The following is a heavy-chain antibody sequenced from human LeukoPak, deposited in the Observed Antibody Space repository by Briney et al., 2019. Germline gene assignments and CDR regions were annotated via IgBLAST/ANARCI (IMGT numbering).Heavy chain of an antibody. D-gene: IGHD3-3*01. V-gene: IGHV3-30*18. J-gene: IGHJ3*02. CDR1: GFTFSRYG. CDR3: AKFWSGNFGRDALDI. CDR2: ISYDGSNK. Sequence: GGSLRLSCAASGFTFSRYGMHWVRQAPGKGLEWVAVISYDGSNKYYADSVKGRFTISRDNSKNILYLQMSILSVEDTAVYYCAKFWSGNFGRDALDIWGQGTMVTVSS.